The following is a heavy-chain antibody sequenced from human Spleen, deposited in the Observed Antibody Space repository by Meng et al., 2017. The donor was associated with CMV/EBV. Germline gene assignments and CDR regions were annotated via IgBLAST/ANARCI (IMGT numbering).Heavy chain of an antibody. CDR2: IYYSGTT. D-gene: IGHD3-10*01. CDR1: GGSVGRGTYY. J-gene: IGHJ5*02. V-gene: IGHV4-39*07. Sequence: TCTISGGSVGRGTYYLNWIRQPPGKGLEWIGNIYYSGTTYYNPSLKSRVTISADTSKNQFSLRLNSLTAADTAVYYCALTMDNWFDPWGQGILVTVSS. CDR3: ALTMDNWFDP.